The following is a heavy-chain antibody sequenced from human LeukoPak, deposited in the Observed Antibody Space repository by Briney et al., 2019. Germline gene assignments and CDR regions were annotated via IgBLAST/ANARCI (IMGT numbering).Heavy chain of an antibody. CDR1: GFTFSSYS. CDR3: AKTGSRRVSWYFDL. V-gene: IGHV3-21*01. J-gene: IGHJ2*01. Sequence: GGSLRLSCAASGFTFSSYSMNWVRQAPGKGLEWVSSISSSSSYIYYADSVKGRFTISRDNAKNSLYLQMNSLRAEDTAVYYCAKTGSRRVSWYFDLWGRGTLVTVSS. D-gene: IGHD5/OR15-5a*01. CDR2: ISSSSSYI.